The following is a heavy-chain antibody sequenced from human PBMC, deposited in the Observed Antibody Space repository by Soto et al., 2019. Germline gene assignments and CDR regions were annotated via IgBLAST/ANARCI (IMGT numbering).Heavy chain of an antibody. CDR1: GGSISSYY. V-gene: IGHV4-59*01. D-gene: IGHD3-10*01. Sequence: SETLSLTCTVSGGSISSYYWSWIRQPPGKGLEWIGYIYYSGSTNYNPSLKSRVTISVDTSKNQFSLKLRSVPAADTAVFFFARVDYYGSGYYGMDVWGQGTTVTVSS. CDR3: ARVDYYGSGYYGMDV. CDR2: IYYSGST. J-gene: IGHJ6*02.